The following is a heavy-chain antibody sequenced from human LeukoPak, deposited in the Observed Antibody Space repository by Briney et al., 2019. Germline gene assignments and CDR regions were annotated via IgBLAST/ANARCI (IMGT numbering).Heavy chain of an antibody. CDR2: ISGSGGST. Sequence: GGSLRLSCAASGFTFSSYAMSWVRQAPGKGLEWVSAISGSGGSTYYADSVKGRFTISRDNSKNTLYLQMNSLRAEDTAVYYCAKAPAADYDILTGIDYWGQGTLVTVSS. D-gene: IGHD3-9*01. J-gene: IGHJ4*02. V-gene: IGHV3-23*01. CDR3: AKAPAADYDILTGIDY. CDR1: GFTFSSYA.